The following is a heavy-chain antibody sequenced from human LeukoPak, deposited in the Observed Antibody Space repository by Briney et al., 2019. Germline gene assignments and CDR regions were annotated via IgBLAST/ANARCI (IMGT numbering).Heavy chain of an antibody. CDR1: GGSISSSSYY. CDR3: ARVERITMVRGPYYYYYYGMDV. CDR2: IYYSGST. V-gene: IGHV4-39*07. D-gene: IGHD3-10*01. J-gene: IGHJ6*02. Sequence: SETLSLTCTVSGGSISSSSYYWGWIRQPPGKGLEWIGSIYYSGSTYYNPSLKSRVTISLDTSKNQFSLKLSSVTAADTAVYYCARVERITMVRGPYYYYYYGMDVWGQGTTVTVSS.